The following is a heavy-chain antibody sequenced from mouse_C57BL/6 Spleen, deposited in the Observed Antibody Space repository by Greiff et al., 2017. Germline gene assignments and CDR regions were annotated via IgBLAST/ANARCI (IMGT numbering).Heavy chain of an antibody. V-gene: IGHV6-3*01. D-gene: IGHD2-5*01. CDR1: GFTFSNYW. Sequence: EVKVEESGGGLVQPGGSMKLSCVASGFTFSNYWMNWVRQSPEKGLEWVAQIRLKSDNYATHYAESVKGRFTISRDDSKSSVYLQMNNLRAEDTGIYYCIYYSNYGYFDVWGTGTTVTVSS. J-gene: IGHJ1*03. CDR3: IYYSNYGYFDV. CDR2: IRLKSDNYAT.